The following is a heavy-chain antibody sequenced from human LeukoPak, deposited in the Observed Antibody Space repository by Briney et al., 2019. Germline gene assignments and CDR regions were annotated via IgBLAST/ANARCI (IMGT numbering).Heavy chain of an antibody. CDR2: IYYSGSA. CDR1: GGSISSSSYY. V-gene: IGHV4-39*01. Sequence: PSETLSLTCTVSGGSISSSSYYWGWIRQPPGKGLEWIGSIYYSGSAYYNPSLKSRVTISVDTSKNQFSLKLSSVTAADTAVYYCASPYYDFWSGYSNWGQGTLVTVSS. D-gene: IGHD3-3*01. J-gene: IGHJ4*02. CDR3: ASPYYDFWSGYSN.